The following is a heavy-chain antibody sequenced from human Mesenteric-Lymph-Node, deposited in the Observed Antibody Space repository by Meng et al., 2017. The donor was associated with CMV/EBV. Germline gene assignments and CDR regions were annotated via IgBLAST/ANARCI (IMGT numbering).Heavy chain of an antibody. V-gene: IGHV3-48*03. J-gene: IGHJ6*02. Sequence: GESLKISCAASGFAFNNYVMNWVRQAPGKGLEWVSYISNSGSNTYYADSVKGRFTISRDNAKNSLYLQMNSLRAEDTAVYYCARDSTLVRGVFPYYNGMDVWGQGTTVTVSS. D-gene: IGHD3-10*01. CDR3: ARDSTLVRGVFPYYNGMDV. CDR2: ISNSGSNT. CDR1: GFAFNNYV.